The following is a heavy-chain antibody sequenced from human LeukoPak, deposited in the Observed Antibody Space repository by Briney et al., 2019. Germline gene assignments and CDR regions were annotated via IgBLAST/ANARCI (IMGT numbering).Heavy chain of an antibody. CDR2: ISDSGGST. V-gene: IGHV3-23*01. CDR3: AKSHSVVSRGYFDY. D-gene: IGHD2-2*01. CDR1: GFTFSSYA. J-gene: IGHJ4*02. Sequence: PGGSLRLSCAASGFTFSSYAMTWVRQAPGKGLEWVSTISDSGGSTYYANSVKGRFTPSRDNSKNTLFVQMNSLGAEDTAVYYCAKSHSVVSRGYFDYWGQGILVTVSS.